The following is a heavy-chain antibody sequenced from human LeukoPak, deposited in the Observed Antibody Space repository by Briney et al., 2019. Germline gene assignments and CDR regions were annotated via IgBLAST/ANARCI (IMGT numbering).Heavy chain of an antibody. J-gene: IGHJ4*02. CDR3: AIAAAGANYYFDY. Sequence: PGGSRRLSCAASGFTVSSNYMSWVRQAPGKGLEWVSVIYSGGSAYYADSVKGRFTISRDNSKNTLYLQMNSLRAEDTAVYYCAIAAAGANYYFDYWGQGTLVTVSS. V-gene: IGHV3-66*01. CDR1: GFTVSSNY. CDR2: IYSGGSA. D-gene: IGHD6-13*01.